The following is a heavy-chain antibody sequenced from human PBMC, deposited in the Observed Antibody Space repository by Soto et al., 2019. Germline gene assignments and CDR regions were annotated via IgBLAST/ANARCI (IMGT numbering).Heavy chain of an antibody. CDR1: GASITGSSY. CDR3: ARGMTPPGAPAWYYFDS. CDR2: FSLSGTT. Sequence: PSGTLSLTCTVSGASITGSSYWSWIQQPAGKGLEWIGRFSLSGTTNYNPSLRSRVTMSADVSKNQFSLRLTSVTAADTALYYCARGMTPPGAPAWYYFDSWGQGTLVTVSS. V-gene: IGHV4-4*07. D-gene: IGHD2-8*02. J-gene: IGHJ4*02.